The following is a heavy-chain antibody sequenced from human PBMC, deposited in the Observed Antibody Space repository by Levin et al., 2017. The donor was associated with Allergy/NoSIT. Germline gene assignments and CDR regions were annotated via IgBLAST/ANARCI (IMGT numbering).Heavy chain of an antibody. J-gene: IGHJ2*01. V-gene: IGHV4-39*01. CDR3: ARLEHYGSGAFRYFDL. D-gene: IGHD3-10*01. Sequence: SETLSLICTVSGGSISSGSYYWGWIRQPPGKGLEWIGNIYYTGTAYYNPSLKSRVTLSVDTSKNQFSLRLNSVTAADTAVYYCARLEHYGSGAFRYFDLWGRGTLVTASS. CDR1: GGSISSGSYY. CDR2: IYYTGTA.